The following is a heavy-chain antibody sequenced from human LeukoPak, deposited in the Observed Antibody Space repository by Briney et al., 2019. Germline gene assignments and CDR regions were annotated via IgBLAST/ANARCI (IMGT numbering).Heavy chain of an antibody. V-gene: IGHV3-30*02. J-gene: IGHJ4*02. CDR1: GFTFSSYG. Sequence: AGGSLSLSCAASGFTFSSYGMNWVRQAPGKGLEWVAFIRYDGSNKYYADSVKGRFTISRDNSKNTLYLQMNSLRAEDTAVYYCAKGYDFWSRGDYWGQGTLVTVSS. CDR3: AKGYDFWSRGDY. D-gene: IGHD3-3*01. CDR2: IRYDGSNK.